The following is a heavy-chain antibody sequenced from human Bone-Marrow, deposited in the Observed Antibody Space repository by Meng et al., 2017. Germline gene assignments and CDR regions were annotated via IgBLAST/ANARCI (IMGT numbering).Heavy chain of an antibody. D-gene: IGHD4-17*01. CDR2: ITGSGSST. CDR1: GFTFINNA. Sequence: GESLKISCAASGFTFINNAMNWVRQAPGRGLEWVSSITGSGSSTYYADSVKGRFTISRDNAKNLVYLQMSSLRSEDTALYYCVKDATGGDYNFDFWGQGTQVTVSS. J-gene: IGHJ4*02. CDR3: VKDATGGDYNFDF. V-gene: IGHV3-23*01.